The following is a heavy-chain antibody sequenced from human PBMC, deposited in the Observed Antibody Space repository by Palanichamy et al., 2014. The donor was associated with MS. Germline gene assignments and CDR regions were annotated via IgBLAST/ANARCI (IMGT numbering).Heavy chain of an antibody. CDR1: GGSINSNNYH. D-gene: IGHD4-17*01. Sequence: QVQLQASGPGLVKPSETLSLTCTVSGGSINSNNYHWGWIRQPPGKGLEWIGNLYYSGSMFYKPSLKSRVTISVDTSKNQFSLQLTSVTAADTAVYLCVRPHRPYGNDAFGIWSQGTLVTVSS. CDR3: VRPHRPYGNDAFGI. V-gene: IGHV4-39*01. J-gene: IGHJ3*02. CDR2: LYYSGSM.